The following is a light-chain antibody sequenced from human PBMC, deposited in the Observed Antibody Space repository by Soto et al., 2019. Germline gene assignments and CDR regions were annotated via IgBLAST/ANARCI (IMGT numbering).Light chain of an antibody. Sequence: IQMTQSQSSLSASVGDRVTITCRASQSISSYLNWYQQKPGKAPKLLIYAASSLQSGVPSRFSGSGSGTDFTLTISSLQPEDFATYYCQQSYSTPKFGQGTKVDI. CDR1: QSISSY. J-gene: IGKJ1*01. V-gene: IGKV1-39*01. CDR2: AAS. CDR3: QQSYSTPK.